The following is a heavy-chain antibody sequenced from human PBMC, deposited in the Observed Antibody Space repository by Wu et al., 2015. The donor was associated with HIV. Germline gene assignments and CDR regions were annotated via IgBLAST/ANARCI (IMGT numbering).Heavy chain of an antibody. CDR3: ARVGVVVPAARGGDYYYMDV. J-gene: IGHJ6*03. Sequence: QVQLVQSGPEIKRPRASVKVSCRSHQSIFSDYYIHWVRQAPGQGLEWMGWINPNSGGTNYAEKFQGRVTMTRDTSISTVYMELRRLRSDDTAVYYCARVGVVVPAARGGDYYYMDVWSKGTTVTVSS. CDR2: INPNSGGT. V-gene: IGHV1-2*02. CDR1: QSIFSDYY. D-gene: IGHD2-2*01.